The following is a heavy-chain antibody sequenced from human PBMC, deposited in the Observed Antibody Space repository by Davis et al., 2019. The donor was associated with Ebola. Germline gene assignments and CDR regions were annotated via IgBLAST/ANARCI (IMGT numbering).Heavy chain of an antibody. CDR1: GNSFTSHW. D-gene: IGHD4-17*01. CDR2: IYPGDSDV. V-gene: IGHV5-51*01. Sequence: GESLKISCKDSGNSFTSHWIGWVRQMPGKGLEWMGIIYPGDSDVRYSPLFEGQVTISADKSISTAYLQWSSLKASDTAIYYCARLHTATFFYGMDVWGQGTSVTVSS. CDR3: ARLHTATFFYGMDV. J-gene: IGHJ6*02.